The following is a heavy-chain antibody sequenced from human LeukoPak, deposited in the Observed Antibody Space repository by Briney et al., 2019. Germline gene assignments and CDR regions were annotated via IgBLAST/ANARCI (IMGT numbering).Heavy chain of an antibody. D-gene: IGHD6-13*01. CDR1: GFTFSSCA. V-gene: IGHV3-30-3*01. CDR2: ISYDGSNK. J-gene: IGHJ4*02. Sequence: GGSLRLSCAASGFTFSSCAMHWVRQAPGKGLEWVAVISYDGSNKYYADSVKGRFTISRDNSKNTLYPQMNSLRAEDTAVYYCARGGAKQQLAFFDYWGQGTLVTVSS. CDR3: ARGGAKQQLAFFDY.